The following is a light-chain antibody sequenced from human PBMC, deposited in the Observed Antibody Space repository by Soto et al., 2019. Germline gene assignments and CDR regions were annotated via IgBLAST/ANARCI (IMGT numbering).Light chain of an antibody. Sequence: SALTQPASVSGSPGQSITMSCTGSSSDVGSYNLVSWYQQYPGKAPKFIIYEVTKRPSGVSHRFSGSKSGNTASLTISGLQAEDEADYYCCSYAGNKNPVVFGGGTKLTVL. CDR2: EVT. V-gene: IGLV2-23*02. CDR1: SSDVGSYNL. CDR3: CSYAGNKNPVV. J-gene: IGLJ2*01.